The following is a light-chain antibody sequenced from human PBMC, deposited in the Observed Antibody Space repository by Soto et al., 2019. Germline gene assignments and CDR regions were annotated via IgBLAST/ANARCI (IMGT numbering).Light chain of an antibody. J-gene: IGLJ3*02. CDR2: DGI. CDR1: SFDVGGYNF. V-gene: IGLV2-23*01. Sequence: QSALTQPASVSESPGQSITISCTGASFDVGGYNFVSWYQQYPAKAPTLIIYDGIKRPSGVSDRFSGSRSGNTASLTISGLQAEDEADYYCCSYAGSNTWVFGGGTKVTVL. CDR3: CSYAGSNTWV.